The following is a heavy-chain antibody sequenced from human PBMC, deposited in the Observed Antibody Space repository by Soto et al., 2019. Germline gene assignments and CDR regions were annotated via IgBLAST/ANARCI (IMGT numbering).Heavy chain of an antibody. D-gene: IGHD2-2*01. J-gene: IGHJ6*02. Sequence: GGSLRLSCAASGFTFSSYGMHWARQAPGKGLEWVAVIWYDGSNKYYADSVKGRFTISRDNSKNTLYLQMNSLRAEDTAVYYCARGYCSSTSCHSLYYYYGMDVWGQGTTVTVS. CDR2: IWYDGSNK. V-gene: IGHV3-33*01. CDR3: ARGYCSSTSCHSLYYYYGMDV. CDR1: GFTFSSYG.